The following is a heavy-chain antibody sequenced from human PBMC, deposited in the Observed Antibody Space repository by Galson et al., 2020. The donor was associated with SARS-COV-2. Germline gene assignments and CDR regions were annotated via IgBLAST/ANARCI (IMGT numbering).Heavy chain of an antibody. CDR1: GFTFSNAW. D-gene: IGHD3-10*01. CDR3: TTTSSGYYYYGMDV. Sequence: GGSLRLSCAASGFTFSNAWMSWVRQAPGKGLEWVGRIKRKTDGGTTDYAAPVKCRFTISRDDSKNTLYLQMNNLKTEDTTVYYCTTTSSGYYYYGMDVWGQGTTVTVSS. CDR2: IKRKTDGGTT. V-gene: IGHV3-15*01. J-gene: IGHJ6*02.